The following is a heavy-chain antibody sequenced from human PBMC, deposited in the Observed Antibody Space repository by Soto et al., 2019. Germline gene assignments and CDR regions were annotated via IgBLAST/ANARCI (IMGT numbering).Heavy chain of an antibody. CDR1: GFTFSDYY. J-gene: IGHJ4*02. V-gene: IGHV3-11*01. CDR2: IISSGSTK. Sequence: QVQLVESGGGLVKPGGSLRLSCAASGFTFSDYYMTWIRQAPGKGLDWVSYIISSGSTKYYADSVKGRFTISRDNAKNSLYLQMNSLRAEDTDVYYCARAISGVGILDYWGQGTLVTVSS. CDR3: ARAISGVGILDY. D-gene: IGHD3-3*02.